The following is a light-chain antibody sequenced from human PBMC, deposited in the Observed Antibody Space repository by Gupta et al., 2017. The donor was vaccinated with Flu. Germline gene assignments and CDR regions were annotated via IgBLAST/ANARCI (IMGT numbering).Light chain of an antibody. J-gene: IGKJ2*01. CDR2: DAS. CDR1: RDIGRY. CDR3: QQSDSTSYT. V-gene: IGKV1-39*01. Sequence: DIQMTQSPSSLSASVGDRVTITCRASRDIGRYLNWYQQKPGKVPKVVIYDASKLQSGVPARFSGSGSATDYTLTISRLQPEDSATYYCQQSDSTSYTFGQGTKVEIK.